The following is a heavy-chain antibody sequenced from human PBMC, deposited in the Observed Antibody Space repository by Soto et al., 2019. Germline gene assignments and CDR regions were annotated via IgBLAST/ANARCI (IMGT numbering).Heavy chain of an antibody. Sequence: AETLSLTCAVYGGFLSESSLTWIRQPPGKGLEWIGAINHVGGTNYNPSPKRRVSTSADTTPNNIFLRQITVPAADTAMYFCLRVCYVVPSSVVWLDPWGQGT. D-gene: IGHD2-15*01. CDR2: INHVGGT. CDR1: GGFLSESS. V-gene: IGHV4-34*01. CDR3: LRVCYVVPSSVVWLDP. J-gene: IGHJ5*02.